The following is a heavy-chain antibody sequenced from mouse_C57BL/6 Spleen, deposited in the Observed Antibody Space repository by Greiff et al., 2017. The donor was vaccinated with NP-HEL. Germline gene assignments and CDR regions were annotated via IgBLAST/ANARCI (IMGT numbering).Heavy chain of an antibody. CDR2: INPSNGGT. V-gene: IGHV1-53*01. Sequence: QVQLQQSGTELVKPGASVKLSCTASGYTFTSYWMHWVKQRPGQGLEWIGNINPSNGGTNYNEKFKSQATLPVDKSSSTAYMQLSSLTAEDSAVYDSASVGGYWYFDGWGTGATVTVSS. CDR1: GYTFTSYW. D-gene: IGHD1-1*02. J-gene: IGHJ1*03. CDR3: ASVGGYWYFDG.